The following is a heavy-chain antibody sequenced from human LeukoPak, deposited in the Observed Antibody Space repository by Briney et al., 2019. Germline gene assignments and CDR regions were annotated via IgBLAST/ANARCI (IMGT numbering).Heavy chain of an antibody. V-gene: IGHV1-2*06. CDR2: INPNSGGT. J-gene: IGHJ4*02. CDR1: GYTFTGYY. D-gene: IGHD1-26*01. Sequence: GASVKVSCKASGYTFTGYYMHWVRQAPGQGLEWMGRINPNSGGTNYAQKFQGRVTMTRDTSISTAYMELSRLRSDDTAVYYCARIGDGSYSVLDYWGQGTLVTVSS. CDR3: ARIGDGSYSVLDY.